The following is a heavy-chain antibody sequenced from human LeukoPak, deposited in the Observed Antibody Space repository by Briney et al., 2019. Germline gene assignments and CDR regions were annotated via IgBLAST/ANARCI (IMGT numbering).Heavy chain of an antibody. D-gene: IGHD1-1*01. CDR2: ISYTGRTI. J-gene: IGHJ5*02. V-gene: IGHV3-11*04. CDR1: GIVFSDYY. CDR3: ARRTSLTGIIDL. Sequence: GGSLRLSCAASGIVFSDYYMTWVRQAPGKGLESISYISYTGRTIHYADSVKGRFTISRDNAQKSLYLQMNSLRADDTAVYYCARRTSLTGIIDLWGQGTGSASPQ.